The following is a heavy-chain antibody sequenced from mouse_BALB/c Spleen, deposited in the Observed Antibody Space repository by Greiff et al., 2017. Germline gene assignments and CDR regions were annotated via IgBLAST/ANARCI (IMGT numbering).Heavy chain of an antibody. CDR1: GFSLTSYG. Sequence: QVQLKESGPGLVAPSQSLSITCTVSGFSLTSYGVHWVRQPPGKGLEWLGVIWAGGSTNYNSALMSRLSISKDNSKSQVFLKMNSLKTDDTAMYYCARDMGYFDVWGAGTTVTVSS. CDR2: IWAGGST. V-gene: IGHV2-9*02. J-gene: IGHJ1*01. D-gene: IGHD1-1*02. CDR3: ARDMGYFDV.